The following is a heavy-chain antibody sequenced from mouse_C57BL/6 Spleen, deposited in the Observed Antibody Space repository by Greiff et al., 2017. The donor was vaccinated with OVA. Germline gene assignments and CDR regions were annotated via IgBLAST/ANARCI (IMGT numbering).Heavy chain of an antibody. CDR3: ARGYYGNFYAMDY. D-gene: IGHD2-1*01. CDR2: ISSGSSTI. J-gene: IGHJ4*01. Sequence: EVQVVESGGGLVKPGGSLKLSCAASGFTFSDYGMHWVRQAPEKGLEWVAYISSGSSTIYYADTVKGRFTISRDNAKNTLFLQMTSLRSEDTAMYYCARGYYGNFYAMDYWGQGTSVTVSS. CDR1: GFTFSDYG. V-gene: IGHV5-17*01.